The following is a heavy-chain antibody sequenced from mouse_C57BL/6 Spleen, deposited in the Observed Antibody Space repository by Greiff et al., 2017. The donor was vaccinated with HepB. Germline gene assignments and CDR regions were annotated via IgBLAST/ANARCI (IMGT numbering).Heavy chain of an antibody. D-gene: IGHD4-1*02. Sequence: EVQLQQSGPELVKPGASVKISCKASGYSFTGYYMNWVKQSPEKSLEWIGEINPSTGGTTYNQKFKAKATLTVDKSSSTAYMQLKSLTSEDSAVYYCAPQLGYAMDYWGQGTSVTVSS. J-gene: IGHJ4*01. CDR2: INPSTGGT. V-gene: IGHV1-42*01. CDR1: GYSFTGYY. CDR3: APQLGYAMDY.